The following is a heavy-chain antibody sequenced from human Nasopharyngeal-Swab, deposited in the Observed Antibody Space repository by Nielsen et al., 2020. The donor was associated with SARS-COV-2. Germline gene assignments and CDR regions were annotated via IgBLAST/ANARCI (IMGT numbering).Heavy chain of an antibody. D-gene: IGHD2-21*02. CDR3: ARCGGDCLKTPTLYYFDY. Sequence: WIRQPPGKGLEWIGYIYYSGSTNYNPSLKSRVTISVDTSKNQFSLKLSSVTAADTAVYYCARCGGDCLKTPTLYYFDYWGQGTPVTVSS. V-gene: IGHV4-59*01. J-gene: IGHJ4*02. CDR2: IYYSGST.